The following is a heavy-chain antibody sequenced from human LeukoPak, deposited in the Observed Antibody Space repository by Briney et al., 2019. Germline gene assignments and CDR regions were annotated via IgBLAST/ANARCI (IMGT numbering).Heavy chain of an antibody. CDR3: ARARYTAMITQ. J-gene: IGHJ4*02. CDR1: GGSFSNYY. Sequence: PSETLSLTCAVYGGSFSNYYWSWLRQPPGKGLEWIGEINHSGSTTYNPSLKSRVTISIDTSKNQFSLKLSSVTAADTAVYYCARARYTAMITQWGQGTLVTVSS. CDR2: INHSGST. D-gene: IGHD5-18*01. V-gene: IGHV4-34*01.